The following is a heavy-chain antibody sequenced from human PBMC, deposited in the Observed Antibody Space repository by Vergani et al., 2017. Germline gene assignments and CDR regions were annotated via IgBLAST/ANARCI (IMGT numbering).Heavy chain of an antibody. V-gene: IGHV3-21*01. CDR1: GFTFSSYS. J-gene: IGHJ4*02. CDR3: ASLGYCSSTSCAG. Sequence: EVQLVESGGGLVKPGGSLRLSCAASGFTFSSYSMNWVRQAPGKGLEWVSSISSSSSYIYYADSVKGRFTISRDNAKNSLYLQMNSLRAEDTAVYYCASLGYCSSTSCAGWGQGTLVTVSS. CDR2: ISSSSSYI. D-gene: IGHD2-2*01.